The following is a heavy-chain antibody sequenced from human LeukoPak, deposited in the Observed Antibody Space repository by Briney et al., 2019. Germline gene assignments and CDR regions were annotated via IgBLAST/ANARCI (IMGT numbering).Heavy chain of an antibody. Sequence: ASVKVSCKASGYTFTSYYMHWVRQAPGQGLEWMGIIDPSGGSTRFAQKFQGRVTITEDESTSTAYMELSSLRSEDTAVYYCARGESYDFSNDYWGQGTLVTVSS. D-gene: IGHD3-3*01. CDR2: IDPSGGST. J-gene: IGHJ4*02. CDR3: ARGESYDFSNDY. V-gene: IGHV1-46*01. CDR1: GYTFTSYY.